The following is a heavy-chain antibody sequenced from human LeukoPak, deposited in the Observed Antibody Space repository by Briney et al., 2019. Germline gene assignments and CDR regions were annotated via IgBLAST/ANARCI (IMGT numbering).Heavy chain of an antibody. CDR3: ARDAIADKAARPRAFDI. CDR2: IYYSGST. Sequence: PSETLSLTCTVSGGSISSYHWSWIRQPPGKGLEWIGYIYYSGSTNYNPSLKSRVTISVDTSKNQFSLKLSSVTAADTAVYYCARDAIADKAARPRAFDIWGQGTMVTVSS. V-gene: IGHV4-59*12. J-gene: IGHJ3*02. CDR1: GGSISSYH. D-gene: IGHD6-6*01.